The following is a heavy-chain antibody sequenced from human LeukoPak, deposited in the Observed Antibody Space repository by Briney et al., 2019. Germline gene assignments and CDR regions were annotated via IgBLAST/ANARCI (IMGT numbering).Heavy chain of an antibody. J-gene: IGHJ4*02. CDR1: AFTFGSYW. CDR2: IKQDGGEK. D-gene: IGHD1-7*01. Sequence: PGGSLRLSCAASAFTFGSYWMTWVRQAPGKGLEWVANIKQDGGEKYHVDSVKGRFTISRDNAKNSLYLQMNSLRAEDTAVYYCARESGNWNFRYFDYWGQGTLVTVSS. V-gene: IGHV3-7*01. CDR3: ARESGNWNFRYFDY.